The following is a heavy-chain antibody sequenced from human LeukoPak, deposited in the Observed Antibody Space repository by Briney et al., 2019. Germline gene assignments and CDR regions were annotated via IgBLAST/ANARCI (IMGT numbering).Heavy chain of an antibody. D-gene: IGHD5-12*01. CDR1: EFTFSSYG. J-gene: IGHJ6*02. Sequence: PGASLRLSCAASEFTFSSYGMTWVRQAPGKGLEWVSGISGSGGNTYYADSVKGRFTISRDNSKNTLYLQMNSLRAEDTAVYYCARDYDVPPYYCYYGMDVWGQGTAVTVSS. CDR2: ISGSGGNT. CDR3: ARDYDVPPYYCYYGMDV. V-gene: IGHV3-23*01.